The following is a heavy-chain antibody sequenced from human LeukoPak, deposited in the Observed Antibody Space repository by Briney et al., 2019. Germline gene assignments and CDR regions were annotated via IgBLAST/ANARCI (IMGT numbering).Heavy chain of an antibody. J-gene: IGHJ4*02. CDR3: ARDLSWFGEFDY. V-gene: IGHV3-7*01. D-gene: IGHD3-10*01. Sequence: GGSLRLSCAASKFTFSSYWMSWVRQAPGRGLEWVASIKYDGSVKLYVDSLKGRFTISRDNAKNSLYLQMNSLRAEDTAVYYCARDLSWFGEFDYWGQGTLVTVSS. CDR1: KFTFSSYW. CDR2: IKYDGSVK.